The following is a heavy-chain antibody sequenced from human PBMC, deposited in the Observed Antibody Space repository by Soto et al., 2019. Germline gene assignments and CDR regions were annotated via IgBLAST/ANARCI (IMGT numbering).Heavy chain of an antibody. J-gene: IGHJ5*02. D-gene: IGHD3-22*01. CDR1: GGTFSSYA. CDR2: IIPIFGTA. CDR3: ARDPSDYYDSGSRFDP. V-gene: IGHV1-69*13. Sequence: SVKVFCKASGGTFSSYAISWVRQAPGQGLEWMGGIIPIFGTANYAQKFQGRVTITADESTSTAYMELSSLRSEDTAVYYCARDPSDYYDSGSRFDPWGQGNLVTVSS.